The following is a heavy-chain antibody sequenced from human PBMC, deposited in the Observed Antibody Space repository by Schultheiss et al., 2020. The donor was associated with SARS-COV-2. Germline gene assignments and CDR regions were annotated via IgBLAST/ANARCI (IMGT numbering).Heavy chain of an antibody. Sequence: LSLTCTVSGGSISRNYHWGWIRQPPGKGLEWVAVIWYDGSNKYYLDSVKGRFTISRDSSKNTVDLQMSSLTADDTAVYHCAREGYTSGRCGIFDKWGQGTLVTVSS. V-gene: IGHV3-33*08. J-gene: IGHJ4*02. CDR2: IWYDGSNK. CDR1: GGSISRNY. D-gene: IGHD2-15*01. CDR3: AREGYTSGRCGIFDK.